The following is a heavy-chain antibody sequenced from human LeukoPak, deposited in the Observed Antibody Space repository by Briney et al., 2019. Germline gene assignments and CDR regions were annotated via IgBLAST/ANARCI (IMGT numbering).Heavy chain of an antibody. CDR2: IKQDGSEN. CDR1: GFTFSDFW. J-gene: IGHJ3*02. Sequence: PGGSLRLSCAASGFTFSDFWMTWVRQAPGKGLECVASIKQDGSENYYVDSVEGRFTISRDNVKNALYLQMNSLRAEDTAVYYCATYWRYFDWLLSDIWGRGTMVTVSS. D-gene: IGHD3-9*01. CDR3: ATYWRYFDWLLSDI. V-gene: IGHV3-7*05.